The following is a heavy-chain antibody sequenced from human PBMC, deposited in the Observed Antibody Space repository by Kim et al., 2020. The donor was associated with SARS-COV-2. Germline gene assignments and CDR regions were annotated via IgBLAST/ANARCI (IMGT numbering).Heavy chain of an antibody. V-gene: IGHV3-7*03. CDR3: ARDGSYYGSGSYNY. Sequence: GGSLRLSCAASGFTFSSYWMSWVRQAPGKGLEWVANIKQDGSEKYYVDSVKGRFTISRDNAKNSLYLQMNSLRAEDTAVYYCARDGSYYGSGSYNYWGQGTLVTVSS. D-gene: IGHD3-10*01. CDR2: IKQDGSEK. CDR1: GFTFSSYW. J-gene: IGHJ4*02.